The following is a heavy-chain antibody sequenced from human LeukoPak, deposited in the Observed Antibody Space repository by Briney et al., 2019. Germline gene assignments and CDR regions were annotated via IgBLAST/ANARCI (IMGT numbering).Heavy chain of an antibody. CDR2: IWFDGINK. J-gene: IGHJ5*02. Sequence: GGSLRLSCATSGFTFSNYGMHWVRQAPGKGLEWVAVIWFDGINKHYADSVKGRFTISRDNSKNTVYLQMNSLRVEDTAIYYCTKGEAWRATYNWFDPWGQGTLVTVSS. CDR1: GFTFSNYG. V-gene: IGHV3-33*06. D-gene: IGHD5-12*01. CDR3: TKGEAWRATYNWFDP.